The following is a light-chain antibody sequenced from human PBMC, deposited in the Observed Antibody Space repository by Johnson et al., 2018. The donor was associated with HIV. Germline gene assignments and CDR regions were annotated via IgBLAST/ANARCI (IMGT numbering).Light chain of an antibody. CDR2: DNN. Sequence: QSVLTQPPSVSAAPGQKVTISCSGSSSNVGSSFVSWYRQVPGTAPKLLIYDNNKRPSGIPGRFSGSKSGPSATLGITGLQTGDEADYYCGTWDSSLSAGPYVFGTGTKVTVL. CDR1: SSNVGSSF. CDR3: GTWDSSLSAGPYV. V-gene: IGLV1-51*01. J-gene: IGLJ1*01.